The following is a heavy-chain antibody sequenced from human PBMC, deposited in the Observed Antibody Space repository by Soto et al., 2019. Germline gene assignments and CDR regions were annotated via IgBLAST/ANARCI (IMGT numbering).Heavy chain of an antibody. CDR1: GFSCSSYS. J-gene: IGHJ4*02. V-gene: IGHV3-23*01. CDR2: FRTSGDGGTT. Sequence: GGSLRLCCAASGFSCSSYSMSWVRQAPGKGLEWVSGFRTSGDGGTTYYADSVKGRFTISRDNSKNMLYLQMNSLRAEDTAIYYCAKKVNSRRGTQYCDYCGQRTLGTVS. CDR3: AKKVNSRRGTQYCDY. D-gene: IGHD3-10*01.